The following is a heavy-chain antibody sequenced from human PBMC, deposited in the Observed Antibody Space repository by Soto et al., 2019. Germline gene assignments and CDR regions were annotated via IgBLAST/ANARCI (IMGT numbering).Heavy chain of an antibody. V-gene: IGHV4-4*02. J-gene: IGHJ4*02. D-gene: IGHD1-1*01. Sequence: SETLSLTGAVCGGSISSSNCWSWVRQPPGKGLEWIGEIYHSGSTNYNPSLKSRVTISVDKSKNQFSLKLSSVTAADTAVYYCARGFGWKEVVEYWGQRTLVEVCS. CDR3: ARGFGWKEVVEY. CDR1: GGSISSSNC. CDR2: IYHSGST.